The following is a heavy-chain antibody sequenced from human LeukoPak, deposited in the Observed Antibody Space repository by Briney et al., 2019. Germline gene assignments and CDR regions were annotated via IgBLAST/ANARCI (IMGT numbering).Heavy chain of an antibody. J-gene: IGHJ4*02. D-gene: IGHD5-12*01. CDR2: IKSDGSST. Sequence: GGSLRLSCTASGCTFSSYWWHWIRQAPGKGLVWVSHIKSDGSSTSYADSVKGRFTISRDNAKNTLYLQMNSLRAEDTAVYYCVRERGYTPFYWGQGNLVTVSS. V-gene: IGHV3-74*01. CDR3: VRERGYTPFY. CDR1: GCTFSSYW.